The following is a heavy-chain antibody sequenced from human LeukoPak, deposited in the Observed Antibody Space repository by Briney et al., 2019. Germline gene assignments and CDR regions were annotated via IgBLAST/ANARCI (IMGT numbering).Heavy chain of an antibody. V-gene: IGHV3-23*01. CDR3: ARAMVPHYFGH. D-gene: IGHD3-10*01. Sequence: GGSLRLSCAASGFTFSSYAMSWVRQAPGKGLEWVSAISGSGGSTYYADSVKGRFTISRDNSKNTLYLQMNSLRAEDTAVYYCARAMVPHYFGHWSQGTLVTVSS. J-gene: IGHJ4*02. CDR2: ISGSGGST. CDR1: GFTFSSYA.